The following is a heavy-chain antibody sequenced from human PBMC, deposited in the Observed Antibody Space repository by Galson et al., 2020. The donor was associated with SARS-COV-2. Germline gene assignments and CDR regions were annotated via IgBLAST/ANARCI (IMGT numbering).Heavy chain of an antibody. Sequence: ASETLSLTCTVSGGSISSGGYYWSWIRQHPGKGLEWIGYIYYSGSTYYNPSLKSRVTISVDTSKNQFSLKLSSVTAADTAVYYCATCAYGDYAGYYYYGMDVWGQGTTVTVSS. CDR3: ATCAYGDYAGYYYYGMDV. D-gene: IGHD4-17*01. CDR2: IYYSGST. V-gene: IGHV4-31*03. CDR1: GGSISSGGYY. J-gene: IGHJ6*02.